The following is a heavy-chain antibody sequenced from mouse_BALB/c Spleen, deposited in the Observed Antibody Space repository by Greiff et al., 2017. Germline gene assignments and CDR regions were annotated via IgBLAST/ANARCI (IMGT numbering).Heavy chain of an antibody. CDR1: GFTFSSYA. J-gene: IGHJ2*01. D-gene: IGHD1-1*01. CDR2: ISSGGST. V-gene: IGHV5-6-5*01. Sequence: DVHLVESGGGLVKPGGSLKLSCAASGFTFSSYAMSWVRQTPEKRLEWVASISSGGSTYYPDSVKGRFTISRDNARNILYLQMSSLRSEDKAMYYCARAFITTVVAPFDYWGQGTTLTVSS. CDR3: ARAFITTVVAPFDY.